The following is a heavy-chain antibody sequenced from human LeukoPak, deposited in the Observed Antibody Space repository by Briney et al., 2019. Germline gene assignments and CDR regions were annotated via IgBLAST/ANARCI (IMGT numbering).Heavy chain of an antibody. Sequence: SETLSLTCTVSGGSISSYYWSWIRQPPGKGPEWIGYIYYSGSTNYNPSLKSRVTISVDTSKNQFSLKLSSVTAADTAVYYCARVGGMDYYYYMDVWGKGTTVTVSS. J-gene: IGHJ6*03. V-gene: IGHV4-59*01. CDR1: GGSISSYY. CDR2: IYYSGST. CDR3: ARVGGMDYYYYMDV. D-gene: IGHD1-14*01.